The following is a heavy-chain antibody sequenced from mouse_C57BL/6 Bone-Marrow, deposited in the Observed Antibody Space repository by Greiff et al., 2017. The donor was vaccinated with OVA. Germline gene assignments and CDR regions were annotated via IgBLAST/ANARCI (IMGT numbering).Heavy chain of an antibody. CDR1: GYAFSSSW. D-gene: IGHD1-1*01. CDR2: IYPGDGDT. J-gene: IGHJ4*01. CDR3: TRGRGGIGYDYALGY. V-gene: IGHV1-82*01. Sequence: VQLQQSGPELVKPGASVKISCKASGYAFSSSWMNWVKQRPGKGLEWIGRIYPGDGDTNYNGKFKGKATLTADKSSSTAYMQLSSLTSEDSAVYFCTRGRGGIGYDYALGYWGQGTTVTVSS.